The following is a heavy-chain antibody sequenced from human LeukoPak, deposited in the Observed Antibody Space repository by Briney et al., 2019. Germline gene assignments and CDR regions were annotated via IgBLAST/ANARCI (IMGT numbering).Heavy chain of an antibody. CDR1: GGSISSGGYY. CDR3: ARVSGSYSYYFDY. J-gene: IGHJ4*02. V-gene: IGHV4-30-2*01. Sequence: SQTLSLTCTVSGGSISSGGYYWSWIRQPPGKGLEWIGYIYHSGSTYYNPSLKSRVTISVDTSKNQFSLELSSVTAADTAVYYCARVSGSYSYYFDYWGQGTLVTVSS. D-gene: IGHD1-26*01. CDR2: IYHSGST.